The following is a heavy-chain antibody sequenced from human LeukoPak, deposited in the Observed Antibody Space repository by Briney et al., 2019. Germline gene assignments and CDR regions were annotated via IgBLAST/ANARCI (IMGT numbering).Heavy chain of an antibody. V-gene: IGHV4-38-2*02. J-gene: IGHJ4*02. D-gene: IGHD3-22*01. CDR2: IYHSGST. CDR1: GYSISSGYY. CDR3: ARVEGSGHFVDY. Sequence: SETLSLTCTVSGYSISSGYYWGWIRQPPGKGLEWIGSIYHSGSTYYNPSLKSRVTISVDTSKNQFSLKLSSVTAADTAVYYCARVEGSGHFVDYWGQGTLVTVSS.